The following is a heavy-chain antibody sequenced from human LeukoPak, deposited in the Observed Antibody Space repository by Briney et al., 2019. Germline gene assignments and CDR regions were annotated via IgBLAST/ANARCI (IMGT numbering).Heavy chain of an antibody. J-gene: IGHJ6*03. CDR1: GFTFSSDA. CDR2: ISSSGGST. CDR3: AKDAYDSSGYYYAGYYYYYMDV. Sequence: GGSLRLSCAASGFTFSSDAMRWVRQAPGRGLEWVSAISSSGGSTYYADSVRGRFIISRDSSKNTLYLQMNSLRAEDTAVYYCAKDAYDSSGYYYAGYYYYYMDVWGKGTTVTVSS. V-gene: IGHV3-23*01. D-gene: IGHD3-22*01.